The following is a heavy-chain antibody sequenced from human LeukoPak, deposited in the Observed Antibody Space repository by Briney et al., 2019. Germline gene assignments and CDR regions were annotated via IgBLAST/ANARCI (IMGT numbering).Heavy chain of an antibody. CDR2: FDPEDGET. V-gene: IGHV1-24*01. J-gene: IGHJ6*03. CDR3: ATFGFIVGATTYMDV. CDR1: GYTLTELS. Sequence: ASVKVSCKVSGYTLTELSMHWVRQAPGKGLEWMGGFDPEDGETIYAQKFQGRVTMTEDTSTDTAYMELSSLRSEDTAVYYCATFGFIVGATTYMDVWGKGTTVTVSS. D-gene: IGHD1-26*01.